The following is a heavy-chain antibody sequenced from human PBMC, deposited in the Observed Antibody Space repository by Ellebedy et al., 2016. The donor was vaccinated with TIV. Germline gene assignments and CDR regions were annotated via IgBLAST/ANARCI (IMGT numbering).Heavy chain of an antibody. CDR1: GFSFSNYW. J-gene: IGHJ3*01. D-gene: IGHD4-17*01. CDR3: ASDGSYGDYASPAHALTF. Sequence: GESLKISCAASGFSFSNYWMSWVRQAPGKGLEWVANIRQDGGDKYYVDSVKGRFTLSRDNAKNSLYLQMNSLRAEDTAVYYCASDGSYGDYASPAHALTFWGQGTMVTVSS. CDR2: IRQDGGDK. V-gene: IGHV3-7*01.